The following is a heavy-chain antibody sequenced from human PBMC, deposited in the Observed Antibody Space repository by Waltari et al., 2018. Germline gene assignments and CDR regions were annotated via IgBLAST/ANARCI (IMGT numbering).Heavy chain of an antibody. Sequence: QVQLQQWGAGLLKPSETLSLTCAVYGGSFSGYYWRWIRQTPGKGLEWIGEINHSGSTTSNPSLKCRVTISVATSKNQFSLKLSSVTAADTAVYYCARQSIAARPPEYFDYWGQGTLVTVSS. CDR3: ARQSIAARPPEYFDY. D-gene: IGHD6-6*01. J-gene: IGHJ4*02. V-gene: IGHV4-34*01. CDR1: GGSFSGYY. CDR2: INHSGST.